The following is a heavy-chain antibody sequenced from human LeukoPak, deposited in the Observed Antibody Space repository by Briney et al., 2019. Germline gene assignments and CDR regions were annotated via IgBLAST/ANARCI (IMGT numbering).Heavy chain of an antibody. J-gene: IGHJ4*02. Sequence: PGGSPRLSCAASGFTLSIYWMHWVRQAPGKGLVWVSRINSDGRSTTYAASVKGRFTITRENAKNTLYLQMNSLRAEDKGVYYCARIASHSSSWYDGGYWGQGTLVTVSS. V-gene: IGHV3-74*01. CDR2: INSDGRST. CDR3: ARIASHSSSWYDGGY. D-gene: IGHD6-13*01. CDR1: GFTLSIYW.